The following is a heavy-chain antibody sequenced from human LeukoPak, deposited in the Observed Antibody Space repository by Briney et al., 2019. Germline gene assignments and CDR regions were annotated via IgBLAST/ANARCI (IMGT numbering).Heavy chain of an antibody. D-gene: IGHD3-22*01. J-gene: IGHJ4*02. V-gene: IGHV1-2*02. Sequence: GASVKVSCKASGYTFTGYYMHWVRQAPGQGLEWMGWINPNSGGTNYAQKFQGRVTMTRDTSISTAYMELSRLRSDDTAVYYCARAGEYYYDSSGYLDTFDYWGQGTLVTVSS. CDR3: ARAGEYYYDSSGYLDTFDY. CDR1: GYTFTGYY. CDR2: INPNSGGT.